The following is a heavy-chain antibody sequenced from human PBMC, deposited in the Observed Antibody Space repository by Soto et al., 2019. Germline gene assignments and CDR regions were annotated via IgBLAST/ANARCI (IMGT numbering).Heavy chain of an antibody. D-gene: IGHD2-2*01. CDR3: AYLXVVVPAAMMHYYYNMDV. V-gene: IGHV6-1*01. Sequence: PSQTLSLTCVISGDSVTSNSGGWNWIRQSPSRGLEWLGRTYYRSKWYNDYAESVKSRITINPDTSKNQFSLQLKSVTPEDSAVYYCAYLXVVVPAAMMHYYYNMDVWGQGTTVTVSS. CDR2: TYYRSKWYN. J-gene: IGHJ6*02. CDR1: GDSVTSNSGG.